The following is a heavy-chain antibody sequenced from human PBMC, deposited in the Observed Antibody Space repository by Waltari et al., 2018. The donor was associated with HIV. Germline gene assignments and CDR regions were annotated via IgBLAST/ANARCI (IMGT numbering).Heavy chain of an antibody. CDR3: ARRLVAYYYGSGYMDV. J-gene: IGHJ6*03. CDR1: GGSFSGYY. Sequence: QVQLQQWGAGLLKPSETLSLTCAVYGGSFSGYYWSWIRQPPGKGLEWIGEINHSGSTNYNPSLKSRVTISVDTSKNQFSLKLSSVTAADTAVYYCARRLVAYYYGSGYMDVWGKGTTVTVSS. CDR2: INHSGST. V-gene: IGHV4-34*01. D-gene: IGHD3-10*01.